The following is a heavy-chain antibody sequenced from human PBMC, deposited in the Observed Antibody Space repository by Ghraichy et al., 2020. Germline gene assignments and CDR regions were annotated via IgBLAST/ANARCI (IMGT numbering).Heavy chain of an antibody. CDR2: ITSSSRTI. D-gene: IGHD4-23*01. J-gene: IGHJ6*02. CDR1: GFTLSSYS. V-gene: IGHV3-48*02. CDR3: ARASRVVRFYYYDGMDV. Sequence: SLNISCVGSGFTLSSYSMNWVRQSPGKGLEWVSYITSSSRTIFYADSVKGRFTISRDNAQDSLYLQMNSLRDEDTAVFYCARASRVVRFYYYDGMDVWGQGTTVTVSS.